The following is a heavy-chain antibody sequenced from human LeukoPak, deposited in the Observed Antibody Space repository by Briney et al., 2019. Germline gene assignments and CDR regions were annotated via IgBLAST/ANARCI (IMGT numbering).Heavy chain of an antibody. CDR1: GGSISSSSYY. Sequence: PSETLSLTCTVSGGSISSSSYYWGWIRQPPGKGLEWIGSNSGSTYYNPSLKSRVTISVDTSKNQFSLKLSSVTAADTAVYYCARDRGNSDYGMDVWGQGTTVTVSS. D-gene: IGHD5-12*01. CDR3: ARDRGNSDYGMDV. CDR2: NSGST. J-gene: IGHJ6*02. V-gene: IGHV4-39*07.